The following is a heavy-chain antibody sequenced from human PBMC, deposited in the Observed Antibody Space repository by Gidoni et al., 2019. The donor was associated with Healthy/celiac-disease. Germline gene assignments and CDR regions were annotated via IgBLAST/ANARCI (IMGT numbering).Heavy chain of an antibody. V-gene: IGHV1-8*01. Sequence: QVQLVQSGAEVKKPGASVKVYCKASGYTFTSYDINWVRQATGQGLEWMGWMNPNSGNTGYAQKFQGRVTMTRNTSISTAYMELSSLRSEDTAVYYCARRGGLWFGESNWFDPWGQGTLVTVSS. CDR1: GYTFTSYD. J-gene: IGHJ5*02. CDR2: MNPNSGNT. CDR3: ARRGGLWFGESNWFDP. D-gene: IGHD3-10*01.